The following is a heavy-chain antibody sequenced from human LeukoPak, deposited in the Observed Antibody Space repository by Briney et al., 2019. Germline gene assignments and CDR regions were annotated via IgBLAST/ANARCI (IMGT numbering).Heavy chain of an antibody. CDR3: ARGEDGTGDYRPTYFDS. CDR1: GDSINSGENY. D-gene: IGHD4-17*01. J-gene: IGHJ4*02. CDR2: INHGGGT. V-gene: IGHV4-34*01. Sequence: SETLSLTCTVSGDSINSGENYWNWIRQPPGKGLEWIGEINHGGGTRYNPSLKSRATISVDTSKKQFSLNLTSVTAADTAVYYCARGEDGTGDYRPTYFDSWGQGTLVTVSS.